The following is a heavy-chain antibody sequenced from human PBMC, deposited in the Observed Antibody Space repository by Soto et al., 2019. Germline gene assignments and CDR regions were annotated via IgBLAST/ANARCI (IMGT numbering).Heavy chain of an antibody. CDR3: ARVPLDRGYSYGYGYGVDV. Sequence: PGGSLRLSCAASGFTFSSYWMHWVRQAPGKGLVWVSRINSDGSSTSYADSVKGRFTISRDNAKNTLYLQMNSLRAEDTAVYYCARVPLDRGYSYGYGYGVDVWGQGTTVTVSS. J-gene: IGHJ6*02. D-gene: IGHD5-18*01. CDR1: GFTFSSYW. CDR2: INSDGSST. V-gene: IGHV3-74*01.